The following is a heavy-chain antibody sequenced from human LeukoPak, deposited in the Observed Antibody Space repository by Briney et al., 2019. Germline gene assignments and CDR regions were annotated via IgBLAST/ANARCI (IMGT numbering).Heavy chain of an antibody. J-gene: IGHJ4*02. CDR3: VRDFDWGPDY. CDR1: GYTFTGHY. D-gene: IGHD3-9*01. V-gene: IGHV1-2*02. Sequence: ASVKVSCKASGYTFTGHYLHWVRQAPGQGLEWMGWIYGHDGGTNFAQKFQDRVTMTRDASITTAYMELTSLTPDDTAVYYCVRDFDWGPDYWGQGTLVTVSS. CDR2: IYGHDGGT.